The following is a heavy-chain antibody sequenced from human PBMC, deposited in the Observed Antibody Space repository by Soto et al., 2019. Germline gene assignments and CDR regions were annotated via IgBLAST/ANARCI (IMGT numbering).Heavy chain of an antibody. Sequence: EVQLVESGGGLVKPGGSLRLSCAASGFTLSSYSMNWVRQAPGKGLEWVTSISSSSTYIYYADSVKGRFTISRDNAKNSLYLQMNSLRGEDTAVYNCARDWGGAGTFDYWGQGTLVTVSS. V-gene: IGHV3-21*01. CDR1: GFTLSSYS. J-gene: IGHJ4*02. D-gene: IGHD3-16*01. CDR2: ISSSSTYI. CDR3: ARDWGGAGTFDY.